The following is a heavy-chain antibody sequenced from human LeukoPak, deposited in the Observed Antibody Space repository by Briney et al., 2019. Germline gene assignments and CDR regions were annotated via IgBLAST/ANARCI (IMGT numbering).Heavy chain of an antibody. J-gene: IGHJ3*02. CDR3: ARVGLAAKGFDI. CDR2: IYHSGST. CDR1: GGSISSSNW. Sequence: PSETLSLTCAVSGGSISSSNWWSWVRQPPGKGLEWIREIYHSGSTNYNPSLKSRVTISVDKSKNQFSLKLSSVTAADTAVYYCARVGLAAKGFDIWGQGTMVTVSS. V-gene: IGHV4-4*02. D-gene: IGHD6-25*01.